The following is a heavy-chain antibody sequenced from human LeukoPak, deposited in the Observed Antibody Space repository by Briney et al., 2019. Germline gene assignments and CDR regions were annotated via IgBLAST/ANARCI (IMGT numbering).Heavy chain of an antibody. J-gene: IGHJ6*03. Sequence: SETLSLTCTVSGYSISSGYYWGWIRPPPGKGLEWIGSIYHSGSTYYNPSLKSRVTISVDTSKNQFSLKLSSVTAADTAVYYCARRRFLEWLSTYYYYYYMDVWGKGTTVTVSS. CDR3: ARRRFLEWLSTYYYYYYMDV. CDR2: IYHSGST. CDR1: GYSISSGYY. D-gene: IGHD3-3*01. V-gene: IGHV4-38-2*02.